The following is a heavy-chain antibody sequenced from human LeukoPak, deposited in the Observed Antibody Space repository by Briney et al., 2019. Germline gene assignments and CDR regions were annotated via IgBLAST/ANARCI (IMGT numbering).Heavy chain of an antibody. CDR1: GFTFSSYG. Sequence: GGSLRLSCAASGFTFSSYGMHWVRQAPGKGLEWVAVIWYDGSNKYYADSVKGRFTISRDNSKNTLYLQMNSLRGEDTAVYYCAKRGYCSSTSCSHYFDYWGQGTLVTVSS. CDR2: IWYDGSNK. CDR3: AKRGYCSSTSCSHYFDY. D-gene: IGHD2-2*01. V-gene: IGHV3-33*06. J-gene: IGHJ4*02.